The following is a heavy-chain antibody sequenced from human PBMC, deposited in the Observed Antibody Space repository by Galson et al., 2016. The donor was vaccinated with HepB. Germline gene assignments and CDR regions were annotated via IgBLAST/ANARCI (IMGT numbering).Heavy chain of an antibody. V-gene: IGHV1-8*01. CDR1: GYTFTSYD. D-gene: IGHD3-3*01. J-gene: IGHJ3*02. CDR2: MNPNSGNT. CDR3: ARSYYDFWGGYYFRGYDAFDI. Sequence: SVKVSCKASGYTFTSYDINWVRQATGQGLEWMGWMNPNSGNTGYAQKFQGRVTMTRNTSISTAYMELSSLRSEDTAVYYCARSYYDFWGGYYFRGYDAFDIWGQGTMVTVSS.